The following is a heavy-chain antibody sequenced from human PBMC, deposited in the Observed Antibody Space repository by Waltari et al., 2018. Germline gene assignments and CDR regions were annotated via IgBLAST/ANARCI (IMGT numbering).Heavy chain of an antibody. CDR2: ISYDGSNK. CDR3: ARIYYDSSGYFDY. D-gene: IGHD3-22*01. V-gene: IGHV3-30*01. Sequence: QVQLVESGGGVVQPGRSLRLSCPAPGFPFSRYSLPLVPPAPGKGLEWVAVISYDGSNKYYADSVKGRFTISRDNSKNTLYLQMNSLRAEDTAVYYCARIYYDSSGYFDYWGQGTLVTVSS. J-gene: IGHJ4*02. CDR1: GFPFSRYS.